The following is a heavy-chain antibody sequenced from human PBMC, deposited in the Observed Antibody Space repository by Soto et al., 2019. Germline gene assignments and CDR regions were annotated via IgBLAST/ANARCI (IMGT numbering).Heavy chain of an antibody. V-gene: IGHV1-18*01. J-gene: IGHJ4*02. D-gene: IGHD1-1*01. Sequence: QVHLCQSGAKGKKPGASVKVSGRGSGYTFTGYGITWVGQAPGQGLGWLGWISAHNVNTNYAQKLQGRVTVTRDTSTSTAYMELRSLRSDDTAVYYCARGRYGDYWGQGALVTVSS. CDR2: ISAHNVNT. CDR1: GYTFTGYG. CDR3: ARGRYGDY.